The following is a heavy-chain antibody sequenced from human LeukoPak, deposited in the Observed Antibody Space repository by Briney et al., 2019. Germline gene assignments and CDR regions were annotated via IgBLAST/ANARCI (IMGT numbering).Heavy chain of an antibody. D-gene: IGHD6-6*01. J-gene: IGHJ4*02. CDR2: ISSSGGST. CDR1: GFTFSSYA. V-gene: IGHV3-23*01. CDR3: AKEAARLGNVDY. Sequence: GGSLRLSCAASGFTFSSYAMSWVRQAPSKNLELVSGISSSGGSTYYADSVKGRFTISRDKSKNTLYLQMNSLRAEDTAMYYCAKEAARLGNVDYWGQGALVTVSS.